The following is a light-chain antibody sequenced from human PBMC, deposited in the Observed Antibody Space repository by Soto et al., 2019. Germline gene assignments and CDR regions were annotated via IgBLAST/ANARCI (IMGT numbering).Light chain of an antibody. Sequence: QSALTQPPSASGSPGQSVSISCSGGSSDVGGSKYVSWYQVKPGKAPKLIIFEATNRPSGVSDRFSGSKAGITASLTISGLQAADEAEYFCVSYKTDDTFVFGTGTKVTVL. J-gene: IGLJ1*01. CDR2: EAT. CDR1: SSDVGGSKY. CDR3: VSYKTDDTFV. V-gene: IGLV2-8*01.